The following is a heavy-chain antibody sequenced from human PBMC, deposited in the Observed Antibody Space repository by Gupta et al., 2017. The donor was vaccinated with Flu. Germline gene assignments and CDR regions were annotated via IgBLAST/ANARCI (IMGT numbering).Heavy chain of an antibody. CDR3: ARVXTSVDGDYVLVDY. J-gene: IGHJ4*01. V-gene: IGHV4-39*02. Sequence: SYLWAWISQPPGKGMEWMGNIEHSGSTSYNPALESRLNTSVDTSKNKFSLKLSSVTATDTXVXYCARVXTSVDGDYVLVDYWGQGNLVTVSS. D-gene: IGHD4-17*01. CDR2: IEHSGST. CDR1: SYL.